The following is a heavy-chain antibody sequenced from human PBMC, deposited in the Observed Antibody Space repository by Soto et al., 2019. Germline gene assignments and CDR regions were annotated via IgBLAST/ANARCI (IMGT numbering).Heavy chain of an antibody. D-gene: IGHD1-26*01. Sequence: SETLSLTCTVSGGSISSYYWSWIRQPPGKGLEWIGYIYYSGSTNYNPSLKSRVTISVDTSKNQFSLKLSSVTAADTAVYYCARDRGSYFDYWGQGTLVTVSS. CDR1: GGSISSYY. V-gene: IGHV4-59*01. J-gene: IGHJ4*02. CDR2: IYYSGST. CDR3: ARDRGSYFDY.